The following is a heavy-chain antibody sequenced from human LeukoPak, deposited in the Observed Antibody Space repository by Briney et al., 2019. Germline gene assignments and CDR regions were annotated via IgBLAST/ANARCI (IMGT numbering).Heavy chain of an antibody. V-gene: IGHV3-30*18. CDR2: ISYDGSNK. Sequence: GGSLRLSCAASGFTFSSYGMHWVRQAPGKGLEWVAVISYDGSNKYYADSVKGRFTIPRDNSKNTLYLQMNSLRAEDTAMYYCAKDGFDYWGQGTLVTVSS. J-gene: IGHJ4*02. CDR1: GFTFSSYG. CDR3: AKDGFDY.